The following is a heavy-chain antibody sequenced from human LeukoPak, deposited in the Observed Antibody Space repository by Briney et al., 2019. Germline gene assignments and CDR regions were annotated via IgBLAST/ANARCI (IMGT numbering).Heavy chain of an antibody. J-gene: IGHJ4*02. Sequence: ASVKVSCKASGYTFTSYGVSWVRQAPGQGLEWMGWISAYNGNTNYAQKLQGRVTMTTDTSTSTAYMELRSLRSDDTAVYYCARDTVTLVRGVISYWGQGTLVTVSS. CDR2: ISAYNGNT. CDR3: ARDTVTLVRGVISY. V-gene: IGHV1-18*01. CDR1: GYTFTSYG. D-gene: IGHD3-10*01.